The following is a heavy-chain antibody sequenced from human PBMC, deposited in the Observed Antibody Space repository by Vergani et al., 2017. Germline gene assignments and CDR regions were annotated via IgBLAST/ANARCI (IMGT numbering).Heavy chain of an antibody. CDR1: GFTFSSYS. CDR2: ISSSSSTI. J-gene: IGHJ4*02. D-gene: IGHD3-22*01. CDR3: ARVSGYYSYYFDY. Sequence: EVQLVESGGGLVQPGGSLRLSCAASGFTFSSYSMNWVRQAPGKGLEWVSYISSSSSTIYYADSVKGRFTISRDNAKNSLYLQMNSLRAEDMAVYYCARVSGYYSYYFDYWGQGTLVTVSS. V-gene: IGHV3-48*01.